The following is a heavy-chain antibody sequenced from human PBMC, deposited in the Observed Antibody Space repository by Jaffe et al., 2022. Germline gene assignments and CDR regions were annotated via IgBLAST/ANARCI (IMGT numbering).Heavy chain of an antibody. V-gene: IGHV3-7*01. CDR2: IKTDGSEK. D-gene: IGHD4-17*01. J-gene: IGHJ4*02. CDR3: ARSDYGGYVTY. CDR1: GLTFSSCW. Sequence: EVQLVESGGGLVQPGGSLRLSCAASGLTFSSCWMNWVRQAPGKGLEWLANIKTDGSEKYYVDSVKGRFTISRDNAKNSLYLQMNSLRAEDTAVYYCARSDYGGYVTYWGQGTLVTVSS.